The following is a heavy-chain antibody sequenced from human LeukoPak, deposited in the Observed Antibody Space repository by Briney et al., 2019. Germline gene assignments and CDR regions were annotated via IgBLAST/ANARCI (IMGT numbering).Heavy chain of an antibody. CDR2: IYYSGSS. CDR3: ARSTRGGAAWWDLDY. V-gene: IGHV4-31*03. D-gene: IGHD3-16*01. CDR1: GGSINNGGYY. Sequence: PSETLSLTCTVSGGSINNGGYYWSWIRQHPGKSLEWIGYIYYSGSSYYDPPLRSRVTISVDTSKNHFSLKLSSVTAADTAVYYCARSTRGGAAWWDLDYWGQGTLVTVSS. J-gene: IGHJ4*02.